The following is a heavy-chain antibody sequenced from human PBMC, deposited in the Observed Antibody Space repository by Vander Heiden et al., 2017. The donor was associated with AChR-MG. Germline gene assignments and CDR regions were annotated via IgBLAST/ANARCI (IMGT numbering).Heavy chain of an antibody. J-gene: IGHJ4*02. V-gene: IGHV1-69*01. Sequence: QVQLVQSGDEVKKPGSSVKVSCNASGGTFTSYASSWVRQAPGQGLEWMGGIIPIFGTANYAQKFQGRVTITADESTSTAYMELSSLRSEDTAVYYCASGVVAYCGGDCYSLDYWGQGTLVTVSS. D-gene: IGHD2-21*02. CDR3: ASGVVAYCGGDCYSLDY. CDR1: GGTFTSYA. CDR2: IIPIFGTA.